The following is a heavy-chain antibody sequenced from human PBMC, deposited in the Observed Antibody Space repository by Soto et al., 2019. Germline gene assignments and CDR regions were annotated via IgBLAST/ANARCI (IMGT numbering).Heavy chain of an antibody. D-gene: IGHD3-10*01. Sequence: ASVKVSCKASGYTFTSYGISWVRQAPGQGLEWMGWISAYNGNTNYAQKLQGRVTMTTDTSTSTAYMELRSLRSDDTAVYYCARQPLLWFGELLEENWFDPWGQGTLVTVSS. J-gene: IGHJ5*02. CDR3: ARQPLLWFGELLEENWFDP. V-gene: IGHV1-18*01. CDR1: GYTFTSYG. CDR2: ISAYNGNT.